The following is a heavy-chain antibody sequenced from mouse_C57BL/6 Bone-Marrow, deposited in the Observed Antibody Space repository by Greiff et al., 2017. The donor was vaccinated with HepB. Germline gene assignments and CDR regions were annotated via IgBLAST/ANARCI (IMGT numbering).Heavy chain of an antibody. CDR2: ISSGSSTI. V-gene: IGHV5-17*01. D-gene: IGHD1-1*01. CDR3: ARDRYGRGGFDY. Sequence: EVKLVESGGGLVKPGGSLKLSCAASGFTFSDYGMHWVRQAPEKGLEWVAYISSGSSTIYYADTVKGRFTISRDNAKNTLFLQMTSLRSEDTAMYYCARDRYGRGGFDYWGQGTTLTVSS. J-gene: IGHJ2*01. CDR1: GFTFSDYG.